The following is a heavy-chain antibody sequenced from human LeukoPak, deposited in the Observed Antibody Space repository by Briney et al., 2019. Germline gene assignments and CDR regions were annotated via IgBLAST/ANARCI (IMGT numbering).Heavy chain of an antibody. V-gene: IGHV1-18*01. D-gene: IGHD5-24*01. CDR2: ISAHNGDT. CDR3: ARELREEMAPELETDAFDI. CDR1: GYTFISKG. Sequence: ASMKVSCKASGYTFISKGINWVRPAPGQGLTGMDWISAHNGDTNYAQKCQGRVTMTTDTSASTIYMELRSLRSDDTAVYYCARELREEMAPELETDAFDIWGQGTMVTVSS. J-gene: IGHJ3*02.